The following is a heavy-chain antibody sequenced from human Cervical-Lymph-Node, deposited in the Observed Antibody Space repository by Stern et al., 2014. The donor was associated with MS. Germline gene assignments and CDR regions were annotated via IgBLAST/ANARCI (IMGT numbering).Heavy chain of an antibody. D-gene: IGHD3-16*01. J-gene: IGHJ4*02. V-gene: IGHV4-31*03. CDR2: ISHIGST. Sequence: VQLVESGPGLVKPSQTLSLTCPVSGASISTVGYYWSWIRQHPGKGLEWIAYISHIGSTYYNPSVKSRISISADTSKNQFSLNLTSVTAADTALYYCARSDRLWGSFDYWGQGTLVAVSS. CDR1: GASISTVGYY. CDR3: ARSDRLWGSFDY.